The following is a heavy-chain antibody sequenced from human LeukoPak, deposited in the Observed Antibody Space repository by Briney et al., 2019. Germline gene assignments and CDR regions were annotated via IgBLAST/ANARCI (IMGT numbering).Heavy chain of an antibody. CDR1: GGTFSSYA. CDR3: ARAPYYDFWSGYYPVDY. J-gene: IGHJ4*02. D-gene: IGHD3-3*01. Sequence: ASVNVSCKASGGTFSSYAISWVRQAPGQGLEWMGWISAYNGNTNYAQKLQGRVTMTTDTSTSTAYMELRSLRSDDTAVYYCARAPYYDFWSGYYPVDYWGQGTLVTVSS. V-gene: IGHV1-18*01. CDR2: ISAYNGNT.